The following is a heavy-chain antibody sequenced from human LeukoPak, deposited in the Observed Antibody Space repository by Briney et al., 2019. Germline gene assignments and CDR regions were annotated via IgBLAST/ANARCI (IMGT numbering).Heavy chain of an antibody. CDR1: GFTFSSYS. V-gene: IGHV3-48*04. D-gene: IGHD1-26*01. J-gene: IGHJ4*02. CDR2: ISSSSSPI. Sequence: TGGSLRLSCAASGFTFSSYSVNWVRQAPGKGLEWVSYISSSSSPIYYADSVKGRFTISRDNAKNTLYLQMNSLRAEDTAVYYCAKSSGSYYDYWGQGTLVTVSS. CDR3: AKSSGSYYDY.